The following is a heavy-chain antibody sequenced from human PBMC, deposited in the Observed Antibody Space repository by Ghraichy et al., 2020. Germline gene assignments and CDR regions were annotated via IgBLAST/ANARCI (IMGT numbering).Heavy chain of an antibody. D-gene: IGHD5-12*01. CDR3: ASTPEYGGFRFDN. CDR2: IFHTGIF. CDR1: GTSITNYF. J-gene: IGHJ4*02. Sequence: SETLSLTCTVSGTSITNYFWSWIRRPPNKGLEWIAYIFHTGIFNYSPSLESRVTISVDTSKKEISLKLSSVTAADTAVYYCASTPEYGGFRFDNWGQGILVTVSS. V-gene: IGHV4-59*08.